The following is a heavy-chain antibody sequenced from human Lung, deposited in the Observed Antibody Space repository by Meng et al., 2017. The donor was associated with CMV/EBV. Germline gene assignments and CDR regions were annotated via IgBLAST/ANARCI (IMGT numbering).Heavy chain of an antibody. D-gene: IGHD2-8*01. V-gene: IGHV3-9*01. CDR1: GCTFGDYA. Sequence: GGSLRLXCTASGCTFGDYARHWVRQVPGKGLEWVSAIGFNRVGIGYVDSVKGRFTISRDNAKNSLYLQMNSLTSEVTALYYCSKDVRYRECFSYAMDVWGQGXTVTVSS. J-gene: IGHJ6*02. CDR3: SKDVRYRECFSYAMDV. CDR2: IGFNRVGI.